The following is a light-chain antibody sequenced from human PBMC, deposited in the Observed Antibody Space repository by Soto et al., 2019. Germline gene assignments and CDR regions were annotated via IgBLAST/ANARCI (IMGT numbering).Light chain of an antibody. CDR1: NSDVGAYNY. Sequence: QSVLTQPASVSGSPGQSITISCTGTNSDVGAYNYVSWYQQHPGKAPKLMIYDVSNRPSGVSYRFSGSKSGNTASLTISGLQAEDEADYYCSSYTSSSTRVVFGGGTQLTVL. J-gene: IGLJ2*01. CDR2: DVS. CDR3: SSYTSSSTRVV. V-gene: IGLV2-14*01.